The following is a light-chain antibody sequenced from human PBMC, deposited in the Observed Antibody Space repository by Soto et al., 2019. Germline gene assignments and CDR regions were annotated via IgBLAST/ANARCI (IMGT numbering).Light chain of an antibody. V-gene: IGKV1-39*01. CDR1: RTISSY. Sequence: DLQMTQSPSSLSASVGDRVTITCRASRTISSYLNWYQHKPGRAPKLLIHAASNLQSRVTSRFSGSRLVTDYTLTISSLQPDDFATYYCQQTYSSPWTFGQGPRVEI. CDR3: QQTYSSPWT. J-gene: IGKJ1*01. CDR2: AAS.